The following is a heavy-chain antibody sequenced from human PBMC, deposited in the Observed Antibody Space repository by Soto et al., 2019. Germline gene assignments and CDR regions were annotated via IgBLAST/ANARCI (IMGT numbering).Heavy chain of an antibody. CDR1: GFIFSSFG. V-gene: IGHV3-33*01. J-gene: IGHJ4*02. Sequence: GGSLRLSCAASGFIFSSFGMHWVRQAPGKGLEWVAHIWYDGSNTYYADSVKGRFTISRDNSRNTLYLQMNSLRAEDTAVYHCVRDLLGSGGHFDYWGQGTPVTVSS. D-gene: IGHD7-27*01. CDR3: VRDLLGSGGHFDY. CDR2: IWYDGSNT.